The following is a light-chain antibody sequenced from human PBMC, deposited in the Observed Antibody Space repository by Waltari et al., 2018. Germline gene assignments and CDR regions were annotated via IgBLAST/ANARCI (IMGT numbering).Light chain of an antibody. Sequence: EIVLTQSPATLSLSPGERAPPSWRASQGVSNYLAWYQQKPGQAPRLLIYDASTRATGTPARFSGSGSGTDFSLTISSLEPEDFAVYYCQQRGNGLTFGGGTKVEIK. CDR2: DAS. J-gene: IGKJ4*01. CDR1: QGVSNY. V-gene: IGKV3-11*01. CDR3: QQRGNGLT.